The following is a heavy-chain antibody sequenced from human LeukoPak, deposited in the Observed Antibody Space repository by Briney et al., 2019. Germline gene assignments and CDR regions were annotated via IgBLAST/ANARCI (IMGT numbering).Heavy chain of an antibody. J-gene: IGHJ4*02. D-gene: IGHD6-13*01. CDR2: IYPGDSDT. Sequence: GESLKISCKGSGYNFTNYWIGWVRQMPGKGLEWMGIIYPGDSDTRYSPSFQGQVTISADKSISTAYLHWSSLKASDTAMYYCASLELQVAAAGTIQDYWGQGTLVTVSS. CDR1: GYNFTNYW. CDR3: ASLELQVAAAGTIQDY. V-gene: IGHV5-51*01.